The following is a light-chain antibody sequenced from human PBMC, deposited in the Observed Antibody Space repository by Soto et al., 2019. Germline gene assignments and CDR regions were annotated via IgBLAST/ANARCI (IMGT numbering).Light chain of an antibody. CDR2: DDS. V-gene: IGLV3-21*02. CDR1: NLGRKS. J-gene: IGLJ2*01. CDR3: QVWDSSSDHVV. Sequence: SYELTQPPSVSVAPGQTARITCGGNNLGRKSVHWYQQKSSQAPVLVVYDDSDRPSGIPERFSGSNSGNTATLTISRVEAGYEADYYCQVWDSSSDHVVFGGGTKLTVL.